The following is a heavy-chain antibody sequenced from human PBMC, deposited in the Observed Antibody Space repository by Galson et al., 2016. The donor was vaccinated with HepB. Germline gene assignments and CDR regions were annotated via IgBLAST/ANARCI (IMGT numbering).Heavy chain of an antibody. Sequence: SVKVSCKASGYIFISHAIHWVRQAPGQRLEWMGWIDPDNGNTKRSQKFQGRVTITRDTSGSTVYMELSSLRSEDTAVYYCARDGGTQLWLYYFDYWGQGTLVTVSS. CDR3: ARDGGTQLWLYYFDY. V-gene: IGHV1-3*01. D-gene: IGHD5-18*01. CDR2: IDPDNGNT. CDR1: GYIFISHA. J-gene: IGHJ4*02.